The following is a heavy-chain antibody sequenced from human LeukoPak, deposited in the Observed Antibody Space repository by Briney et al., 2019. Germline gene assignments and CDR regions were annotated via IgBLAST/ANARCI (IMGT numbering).Heavy chain of an antibody. CDR1: GASIGSYY. CDR2: IFYSGST. Sequence: SETLSLTCTVSGASIGSYYWSWIRQPPGKGLEWIGYIFYSGSTNYNPSLKSRVTISVETSKNQFSLKLTSVTAADTAVYYCATAGRISVNTRCSSTSCPLDYWGQGTLVTVSS. CDR3: ATAGRISVNTRCSSTSCPLDY. V-gene: IGHV4-59*01. J-gene: IGHJ4*02. D-gene: IGHD2-2*01.